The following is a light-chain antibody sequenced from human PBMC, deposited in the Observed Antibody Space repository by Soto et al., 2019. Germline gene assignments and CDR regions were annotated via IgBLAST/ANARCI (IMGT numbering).Light chain of an antibody. V-gene: IGKV3-15*01. CDR3: QHYSNWPPT. J-gene: IGKJ3*01. Sequence: EVVMTQSPATLSVSPGERVTLSCRASESVHRNLAWYQQKPGQGPSLLIYYASTRATGVPDRFTGSGSGTEFTHTISSLQSEDFGVYHCQHYSNWPPTFGPGTKVEIK. CDR2: YAS. CDR1: ESVHRN.